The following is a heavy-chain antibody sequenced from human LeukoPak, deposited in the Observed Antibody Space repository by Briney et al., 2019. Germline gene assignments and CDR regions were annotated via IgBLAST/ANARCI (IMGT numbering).Heavy chain of an antibody. CDR1: GGSISSYY. D-gene: IGHD6-13*01. CDR2: IYYSGST. V-gene: IGHV4-59*01. J-gene: IGHJ5*02. CDR3: ARNLLPSSSWRNWFDP. Sequence: PSETLSLTCTVSGGSISSYYWSWIRQPPGKGLEWIGYIYYSGSTNYNPSLKSRVTISVDTSKNQFSLKLSSVTAADTAVYYCARNLLPSSSWRNWFDPWGQGTLVTVSS.